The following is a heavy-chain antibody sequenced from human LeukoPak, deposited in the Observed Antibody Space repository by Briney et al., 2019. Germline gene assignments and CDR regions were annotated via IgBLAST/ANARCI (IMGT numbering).Heavy chain of an antibody. CDR2: ISYDGSNK. CDR3: ARAGELWFGDY. J-gene: IGHJ4*02. CDR1: GFTFSSYG. Sequence: GGSLRLSCAASGFTFSSYGTHWVRQAPGKGLEWVAVISYDGSNKYYADSVKGRFTISRDNSKNTLYLQMNSLRAEDTAVYYCARAGELWFGDYWGQGTLVTVSS. V-gene: IGHV3-30*03. D-gene: IGHD3-10*01.